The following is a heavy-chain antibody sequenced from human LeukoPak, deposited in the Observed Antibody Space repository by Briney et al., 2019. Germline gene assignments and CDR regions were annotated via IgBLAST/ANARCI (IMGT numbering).Heavy chain of an antibody. CDR3: AKGYSSGWYHLDY. D-gene: IGHD6-19*01. J-gene: IGHJ4*02. V-gene: IGHV3-11*01. CDR1: GFTFSDYY. CDR2: ISGSGSAI. Sequence: GGSLRLSCAASGFTFSDYYMSWVRQAPGKGLEWVSYISGSGSAIYYADSVKGRFTISRDNSKNTLYLQMNSLRAEDTAVYYCAKGYSSGWYHLDYWGQGTLVTVSS.